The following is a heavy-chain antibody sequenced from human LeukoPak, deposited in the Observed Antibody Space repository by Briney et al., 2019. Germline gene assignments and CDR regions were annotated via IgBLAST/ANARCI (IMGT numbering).Heavy chain of an antibody. CDR3: AVRGVVVVATTAFDI. J-gene: IGHJ3*02. V-gene: IGHV4-38-2*02. Sequence: SETLSLTCTVSGSSISSGYYWGWIRQPPGKGLEYIGNIDHSGKTYYNPSLKSRVTISVDTSNNQFSLKLTSVTAADTAVYYCAVRGVVVVATTAFDIWGQGTMVTVSS. CDR2: IDHSGKT. CDR1: GSSISSGYY. D-gene: IGHD2-15*01.